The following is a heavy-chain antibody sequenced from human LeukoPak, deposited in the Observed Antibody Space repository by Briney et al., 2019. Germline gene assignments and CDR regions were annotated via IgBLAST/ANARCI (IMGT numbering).Heavy chain of an antibody. V-gene: IGHV1-18*01. D-gene: IGHD3-10*01. CDR1: GYTFSSYG. J-gene: IGHJ4*02. CDR3: AREETYGSGSPPDY. CDR2: ISTHNGNT. Sequence: ASVKVSCKASGYTFSSYGISWVRQAPGQGLEWMGWISTHNGNTNYAQKVQGRVTMTTDTSTSTAYMELRNLRSDDTALYYCAREETYGSGSPPDYWGQGTLVTVSS.